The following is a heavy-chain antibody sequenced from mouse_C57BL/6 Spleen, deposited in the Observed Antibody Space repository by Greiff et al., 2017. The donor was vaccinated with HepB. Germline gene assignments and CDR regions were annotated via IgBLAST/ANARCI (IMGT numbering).Heavy chain of an antibody. CDR1: GFSLTSYG. D-gene: IGHD1-1*01. CDR3: ARKDYGRSYVDYAMEY. CDR2: IWSGGST. J-gene: IGHJ4*01. Sequence: VQGVESGPGLVQPSQSLSITCTVSGFSLTSYGVHWVRQSPGKGLEWLGVIWSGGSTDDNAAFISRLSISKDNSKSQVFFKMNSLQADDTAIYYCARKDYGRSYVDYAMEYWGQGTSVTVSS. V-gene: IGHV2-2*01.